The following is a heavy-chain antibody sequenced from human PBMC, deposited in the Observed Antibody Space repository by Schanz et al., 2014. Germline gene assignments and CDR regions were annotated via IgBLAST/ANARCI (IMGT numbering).Heavy chain of an antibody. CDR2: MSGSGGST. CDR3: AKGRGSWEYFFDY. D-gene: IGHD6-13*01. J-gene: IGHJ4*02. CDR1: GFTFSSYA. Sequence: EVQLVESGGGLVQPGGSLRLSCAASGFTFSSYAMSWVRQAPGKGLEWVSAMSGSGGSTYYADSVKGRFTISRDNSKNTLYLQMNSLRAEDAAVYCCAKGRGSWEYFFDYWGQGTLVTVSS. V-gene: IGHV3-23*04.